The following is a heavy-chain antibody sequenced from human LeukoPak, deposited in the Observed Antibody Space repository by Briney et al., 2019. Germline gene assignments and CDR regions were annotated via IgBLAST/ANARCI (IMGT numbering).Heavy chain of an antibody. CDR3: ARGSGVMRYCFDY. CDR1: GGSISSSNW. CDR2: IYHSGST. Sequence: PSETLSLTCAVSGGSISSSNWWSWVRQPPGKGLEWIGEIYHSGSTNYNPSLKSRVTISVDKSKNQFSLKLSSVTAADTAVYYCARGSGVMRYCFDYWGQGTLVTVSS. D-gene: IGHD2-8*01. V-gene: IGHV4-4*02. J-gene: IGHJ4*02.